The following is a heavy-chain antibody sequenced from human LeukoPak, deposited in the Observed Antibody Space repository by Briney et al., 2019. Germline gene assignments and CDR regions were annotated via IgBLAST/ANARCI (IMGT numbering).Heavy chain of an antibody. CDR1: GFTFSSYN. CDR3: ARGRENWFDP. V-gene: IGHV3-48*01. Sequence: PGGSLRLSCAASGFTFSSYNMNWVRQAPGKGLEWVSYISSSGSTIYYADSVKGRFTISRDNAKNSLYLQMNSLRAEDTAVYYCARGRENWFDPWGQGTLVTVSS. CDR2: ISSSGSTI. J-gene: IGHJ5*02.